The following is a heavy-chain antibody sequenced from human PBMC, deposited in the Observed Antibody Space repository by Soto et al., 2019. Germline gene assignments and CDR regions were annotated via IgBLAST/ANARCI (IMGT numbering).Heavy chain of an antibody. Sequence: SETLSLTCDVSGGSINSGGYSWSWIRQPPGKGLEWVGYIYQSGSTYYNPSLRSRLTISIDRSKNQFSLKLTSVTAADTAVYYCARGGLLGYCGNNTCRNSFDHWGQGTLVTVSS. D-gene: IGHD2-2*01. V-gene: IGHV4-30-2*01. J-gene: IGHJ4*02. CDR2: IYQSGST. CDR3: ARGGLLGYCGNNTCRNSFDH. CDR1: GGSINSGGYS.